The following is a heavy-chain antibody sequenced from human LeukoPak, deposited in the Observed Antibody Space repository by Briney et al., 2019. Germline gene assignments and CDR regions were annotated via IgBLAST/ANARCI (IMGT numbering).Heavy chain of an antibody. J-gene: IGHJ4*02. CDR3: AKGMATTSSTFDY. Sequence: GGSLRLSCVASGFTFSSLWMHWVRQAPGKGLEWVAFIRYDGSNKYYADSVKGRFTISRDNSKNTLYLQMNSLRAEDTAVYYCAKGMATTSSTFDYWGQGTLVTVSS. D-gene: IGHD5-24*01. V-gene: IGHV3-30*02. CDR2: IRYDGSNK. CDR1: GFTFSSLW.